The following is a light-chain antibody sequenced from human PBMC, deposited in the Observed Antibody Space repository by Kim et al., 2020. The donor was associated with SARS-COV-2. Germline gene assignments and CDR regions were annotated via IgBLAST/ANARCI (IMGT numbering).Light chain of an antibody. Sequence: SPGDRATLSCRASQTISSTYLSWYQHKPGQAPRLLICGASSRATGIPDSISGSGSGTDFTLTITRLEPEYFAVYYCHQYDKSPRTFGQGTKVDIK. CDR3: HQYDKSPRT. J-gene: IGKJ1*01. CDR1: QTISSTY. V-gene: IGKV3-20*01. CDR2: GAS.